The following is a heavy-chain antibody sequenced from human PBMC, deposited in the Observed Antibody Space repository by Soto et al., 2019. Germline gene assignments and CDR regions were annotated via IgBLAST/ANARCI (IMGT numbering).Heavy chain of an antibody. D-gene: IGHD3-3*01. CDR2: ISAYNGNT. J-gene: IGHJ3*02. Sequence: ASVKVSCKASGYTFTSYGISWVRQAPGQGLEWIGWISAYNGNTNYAQKLQGRVTMTTDTSTSTAYMELRSLRSDDTAVYYCARDHGSTDLEWLGEDAFDIWGQGTMVTVSS. V-gene: IGHV1-18*01. CDR3: ARDHGSTDLEWLGEDAFDI. CDR1: GYTFTSYG.